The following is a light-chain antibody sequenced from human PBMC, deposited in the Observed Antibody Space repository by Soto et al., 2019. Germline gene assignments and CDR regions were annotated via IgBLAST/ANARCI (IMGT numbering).Light chain of an antibody. Sequence: DIQMTQSPSSLSASVGDIVAITFRASQDISNFLNWYQQTPGKAPKLLTYDASDLETVVPSRFSGSGSGTEFTLTISSLQPDDFATYYCQQYNSYSGATFGQGTKVDIK. V-gene: IGKV1-33*01. CDR1: QDISNF. J-gene: IGKJ1*01. CDR2: DAS. CDR3: QQYNSYSGAT.